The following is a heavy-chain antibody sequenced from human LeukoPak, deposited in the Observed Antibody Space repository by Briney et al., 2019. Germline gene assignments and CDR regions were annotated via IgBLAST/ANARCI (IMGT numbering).Heavy chain of an antibody. Sequence: GGSLRLSCAASGFTFSSYSMNWVRQAPGKGLEWVSYISSRSSTIYYADSVKGRFTISRDNAKNSLFLQMNSLRAEDTAVYYCARGEQEMATMSIDYWGRGTLVTVSS. J-gene: IGHJ4*02. D-gene: IGHD5-24*01. CDR3: ARGEQEMATMSIDY. CDR1: GFTFSSYS. CDR2: ISSRSSTI. V-gene: IGHV3-48*01.